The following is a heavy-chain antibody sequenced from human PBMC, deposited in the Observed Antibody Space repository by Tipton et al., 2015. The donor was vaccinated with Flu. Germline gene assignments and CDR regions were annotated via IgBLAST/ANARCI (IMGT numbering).Heavy chain of an antibody. V-gene: IGHV1-69*01. J-gene: IGHJ5*01. CDR3: ARAMMALAGGAQRRTQSPYNWFDS. CDR2: ITPIFGAA. CDR1: GDTFTSHS. Sequence: QVQLVQSGAEVKKPGSSVRVSCKAYGDTFTSHSVSWVRQAPGQGLEWMGGITPIFGAAIFAQNFQGRATITADDSTNTTYMELTSLRSEDPAVYFCARAMMALAGGAQRRTQSPYNWFDSWGQGTLVIVSS. D-gene: IGHD3-16*01.